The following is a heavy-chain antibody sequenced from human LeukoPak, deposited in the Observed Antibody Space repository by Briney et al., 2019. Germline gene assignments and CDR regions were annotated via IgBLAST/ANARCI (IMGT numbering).Heavy chain of an antibody. J-gene: IGHJ6*03. CDR1: GFTFSSYG. CDR2: IWYDGSNK. V-gene: IGHV3-33*01. D-gene: IGHD5-18*01. Sequence: GRSLRLSCAASGFTFSSYGMHWVRQAPGKGLEWVAVIWYDGSNKYYADSVKGRFTISRDNSKDSLYLQMNSMRAEDKAAKYCATDGVSYSYNNQFGSCARGTVTPVT. CDR3: ATDGVSYSYNNQFGSCA.